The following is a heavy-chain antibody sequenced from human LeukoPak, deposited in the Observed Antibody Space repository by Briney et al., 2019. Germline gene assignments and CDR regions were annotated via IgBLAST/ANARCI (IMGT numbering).Heavy chain of an antibody. V-gene: IGHV3-64D*09. J-gene: IGHJ4*02. Sequence: GGSLRLSCAAAGFAFSSNALSWVRQAPGKGLEYVSTISSIGGSTYHADPVKGRFTISRDNSKNTLYLQMSSLRTEDTAVYFCVKTTTVALDYWGQGTLVTVSS. CDR1: GFAFSSNA. CDR3: VKTTTVALDY. D-gene: IGHD4-23*01. CDR2: ISSIGGST.